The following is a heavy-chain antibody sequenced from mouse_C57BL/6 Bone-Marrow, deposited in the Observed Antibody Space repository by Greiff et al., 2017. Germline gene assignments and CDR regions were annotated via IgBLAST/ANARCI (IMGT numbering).Heavy chain of an antibody. CDR3: ARDLGPFDY. D-gene: IGHD4-1*01. V-gene: IGHV5-4*01. J-gene: IGHJ2*01. CDR1: GFTFSSYA. CDR2: ISDGGSYT. Sequence: EVKLVESGGGLVKPGGSLKLSCAASGFTFSSYAMSWVRQTPEKRLEWVATISDGGSYTYYPDNVKGRFTISRDTANNNLYLQMSHLKSEDTAMYYCARDLGPFDYWGQGTTLTVSS.